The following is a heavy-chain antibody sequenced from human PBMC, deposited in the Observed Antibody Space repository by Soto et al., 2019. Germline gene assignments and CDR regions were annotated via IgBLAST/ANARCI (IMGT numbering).Heavy chain of an antibody. V-gene: IGHV4-4*07. Sequence: SETLSLTCTVSGGSISSYYWIWIRQPAGKGLEWIGRIYSSGSTNYNPSLKSRVTMSVDTSKNQFSLKLSSVTAADTAVYYCARVGYSYGYAYWGQGTLVTVSS. CDR3: ARVGYSYGYAY. CDR1: GGSISSYY. J-gene: IGHJ4*02. D-gene: IGHD5-18*01. CDR2: IYSSGST.